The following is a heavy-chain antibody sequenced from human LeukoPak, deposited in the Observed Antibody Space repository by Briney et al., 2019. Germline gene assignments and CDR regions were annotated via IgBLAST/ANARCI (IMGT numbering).Heavy chain of an antibody. J-gene: IGHJ4*02. V-gene: IGHV3-21*01. CDR1: GFTFSTYS. CDR3: ARGVGSSGWYLGFDY. D-gene: IGHD6-19*01. Sequence: GGSLRLSCAASGFTFSTYSMNWVRQAPGKGLEWVSSISSSSSYIYYADSVKGRFTISRDNAKNSLYLQMNSLRAENTAVYYCARGVGSSGWYLGFDYWGQGTLVTVSS. CDR2: ISSSSSYI.